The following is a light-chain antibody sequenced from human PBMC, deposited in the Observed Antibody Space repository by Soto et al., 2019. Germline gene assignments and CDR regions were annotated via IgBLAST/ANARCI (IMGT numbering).Light chain of an antibody. J-gene: IGLJ3*02. Sequence: QSALTQPASVSGSPGQSITISCTGTNSDVGDYKFVSWYQQHPDKAPKLMIYDVSNRPSGVSNRFSGSKSGNTASLTISGLQAEDEADYYCCSYTSSATRVFGGGTKLTVL. CDR1: NSDVGDYKF. CDR2: DVS. CDR3: CSYTSSATRV. V-gene: IGLV2-14*01.